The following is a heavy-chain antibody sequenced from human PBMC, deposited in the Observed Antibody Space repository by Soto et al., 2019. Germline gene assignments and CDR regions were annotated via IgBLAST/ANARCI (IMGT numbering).Heavy chain of an antibody. Sequence: GGSLRLSCAASGFTFSTYAMGWVRQAPGRGLEWVSGISGSGGSTYYADSVKGRFTISRDNSQNTVYLHMSSLRADDTAVYYCARDGPIQHHPDYWGRGTLVTVSS. CDR2: ISGSGGST. V-gene: IGHV3-23*01. CDR3: ARDGPIQHHPDY. D-gene: IGHD2-21*01. CDR1: GFTFSTYA. J-gene: IGHJ4*02.